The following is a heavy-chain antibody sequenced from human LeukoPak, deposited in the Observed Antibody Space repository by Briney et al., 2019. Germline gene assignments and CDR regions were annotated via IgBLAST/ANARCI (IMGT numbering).Heavy chain of an antibody. CDR2: INPNSGGT. J-gene: IGHJ6*03. CDR3: ARGPSIAARRRYYYYYMDV. D-gene: IGHD6-6*01. CDR1: GYTFTTYG. Sequence: ASVKVSCKASGYTFTTYGINWVRQAPGQGLEWMGWINPNSGGTNYAQKFQGRVTMTRDTSISTAYMELSSLRSEDTAVYYCARGPSIAARRRYYYYYMDVWGKGTTVTVSS. V-gene: IGHV1-2*02.